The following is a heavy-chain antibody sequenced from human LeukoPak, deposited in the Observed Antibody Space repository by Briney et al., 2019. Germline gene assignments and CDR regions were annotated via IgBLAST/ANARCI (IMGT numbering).Heavy chain of an antibody. D-gene: IGHD2-15*01. CDR1: GFTFSDYY. V-gene: IGHV3-53*04. J-gene: IGHJ4*02. CDR2: IYSGGST. CDR3: ARGLRGSGRLDY. Sequence: GGSLRLSCAASGFTFSDYYMSWIRQAPGKGLEWVSVIYSGGSTYYADSVKGRFTISRHNSKNTLYLQMNSLRAEDTAVYYCARGLRGSGRLDYWGQGTLVTVSS.